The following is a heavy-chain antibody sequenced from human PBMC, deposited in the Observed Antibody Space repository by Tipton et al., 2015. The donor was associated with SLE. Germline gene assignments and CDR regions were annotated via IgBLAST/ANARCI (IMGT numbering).Heavy chain of an antibody. CDR3: ARLAGMAGLDY. CDR2: IYYSGST. V-gene: IGHV4-59*11. Sequence: TLSLTCTVSGGSISSHYWSWVRQPPGKGLEWIGYIYYSGSTNYNPSLKSRVTISVDTSKNQFSLKLSSVTSADTAVYYCARLAGMAGLDYWGQGTLVTVSS. CDR1: GGSISSHY. D-gene: IGHD5-24*01. J-gene: IGHJ4*02.